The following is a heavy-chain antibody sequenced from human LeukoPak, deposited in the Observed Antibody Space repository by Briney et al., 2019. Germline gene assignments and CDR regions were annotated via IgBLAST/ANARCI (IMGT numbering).Heavy chain of an antibody. CDR2: ISTSSSI. J-gene: IGHJ4*02. CDR3: ARDSSGFDY. V-gene: IGHV3-21*01. Sequence: XWVRQAXXXXLEWVSFISTSSSIYYADSVKGRFTISRDNAKNSLYLQMNSLRAEDTAVYYCARDSSGFDYWGQGTLVTVSS. D-gene: IGHD6-19*01.